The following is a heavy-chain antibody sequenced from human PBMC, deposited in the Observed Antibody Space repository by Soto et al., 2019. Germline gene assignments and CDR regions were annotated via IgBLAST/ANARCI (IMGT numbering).Heavy chain of an antibody. V-gene: IGHV4-30-2*01. Sequence: SETLSLTCAVSGGSISSGGYSWSWIRQPPGKGLEWIGYIYHSGSTYYNPSLKSRVTISVDRSKNQFSLKLSSVTAADTAVYYCARGSVGSVRGWQTNWFDPWGQGTLVTVSS. J-gene: IGHJ5*02. CDR2: IYHSGST. D-gene: IGHD3-10*02. CDR1: GGSISSGGYS. CDR3: ARGSVGSVRGWQTNWFDP.